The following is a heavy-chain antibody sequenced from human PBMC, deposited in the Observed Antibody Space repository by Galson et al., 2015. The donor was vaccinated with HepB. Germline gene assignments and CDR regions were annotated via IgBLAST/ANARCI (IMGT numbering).Heavy chain of an antibody. J-gene: IGHJ4*02. CDR2: INSDGSST. V-gene: IGHV3-74*01. CDR1: GFTFSSYW. CDR3: ARDPVYCSGGSCPPDY. D-gene: IGHD2-15*01. Sequence: SLRLSCAASGFTFSSYWMHWVRQAPGKGLVWVSRINSDGSSTSCADSVKGRFTISRDNAKNTLYLQMNSLRAEDTAVYYCARDPVYCSGGSCPPDYWGQGTLVTVSS.